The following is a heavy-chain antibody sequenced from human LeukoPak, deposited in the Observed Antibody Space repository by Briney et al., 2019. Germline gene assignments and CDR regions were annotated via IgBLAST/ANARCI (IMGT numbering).Heavy chain of an antibody. CDR2: IYYSGST. D-gene: IGHD2-15*01. Sequence: KSSETLSLTCTVSGGPISSSSYYWGWIRQPPGKGLEWIGSIYYSGSTYYNPSLKSRVTISVDTSKNQFSLKLSSVTAADTAVYYCARHVQDSEYFQHWGQGTLVTVSS. CDR1: GGPISSSSYY. V-gene: IGHV4-39*01. J-gene: IGHJ1*01. CDR3: ARHVQDSEYFQH.